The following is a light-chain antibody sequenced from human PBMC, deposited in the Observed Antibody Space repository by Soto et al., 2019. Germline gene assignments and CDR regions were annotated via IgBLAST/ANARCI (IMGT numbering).Light chain of an antibody. CDR1: QSVSSY. V-gene: IGKV3-11*01. CDR2: DAS. CDR3: QQRSNWPPPSIT. Sequence: EIVLTQSPATLSLSPGERATLSCSASQSVSSYLAWYQQKPGQAPRLLIYDASNRATGIPARFSGSGSGTDFTLTISSLEPEDFAVYYCQQRSNWPPPSITFGQGTRLEIK. J-gene: IGKJ5*01.